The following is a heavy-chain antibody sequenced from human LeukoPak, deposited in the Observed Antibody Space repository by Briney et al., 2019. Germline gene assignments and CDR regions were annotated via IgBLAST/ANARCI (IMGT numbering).Heavy chain of an antibody. CDR3: ARRGFDGDYGYYYYGMDV. CDR2: ISRSGSTI. D-gene: IGHD4-17*01. J-gene: IGHJ6*02. V-gene: IGHV3-11*01. Sequence: GGSLRLSCAASGFTFSDYYMSWIRQAPGKGLEWASYISRSGSTIYYADSVKGRFTISRDNAKNSLYLQMNSLRAEDTAVYYCARRGFDGDYGYYYYGMDVWGQGTTVTVSS. CDR1: GFTFSDYY.